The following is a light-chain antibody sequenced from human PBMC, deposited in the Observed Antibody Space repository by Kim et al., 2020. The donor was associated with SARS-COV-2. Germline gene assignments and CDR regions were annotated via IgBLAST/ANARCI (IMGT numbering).Light chain of an antibody. V-gene: IGKV1-5*03. CDR1: QSISSW. CDR2: KAS. CDR3: QQYNSYPYT. Sequence: SAAVGDRVIITCRASQSISSWLAWYQQKPWKAPKLLIYKASTLHSGVPSTFSGSGSGTDFNLTISSMQPIDVAVYYCQQYNSYPYTFGQGTKLEI. J-gene: IGKJ2*01.